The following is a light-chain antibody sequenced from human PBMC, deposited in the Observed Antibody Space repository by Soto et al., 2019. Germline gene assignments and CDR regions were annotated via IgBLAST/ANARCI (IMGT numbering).Light chain of an antibody. J-gene: IGKJ4*01. CDR2: GAS. CDR1: QSIRSY. CDR3: QQYDNLPLT. Sequence: DIQMTQSPSSLSASVGDRVTITCRASQSIRSYLNWYQQKPGKAPNLLIHGASSLQSGVPSRFSGSGSGTDFTFTISSLQPEDIATYYCQQYDNLPLTFGGGTKVEIK. V-gene: IGKV1-33*01.